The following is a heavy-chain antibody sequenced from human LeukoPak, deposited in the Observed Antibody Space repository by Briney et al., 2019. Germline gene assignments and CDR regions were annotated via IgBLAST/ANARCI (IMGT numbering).Heavy chain of an antibody. CDR2: IYHSGST. CDR3: ARHRRGVHTYYDILTGYSTHDY. J-gene: IGHJ4*02. CDR1: GYSISSGYY. D-gene: IGHD3-9*01. V-gene: IGHV4-38-2*01. Sequence: SETLSLTCAVPGYSISSGYYWGWIRPPPGKGLEWIGSIYHSGSTYYNPSLKSRVTISVDTSKNQFSLKLSSVTAADTAVYYCARHRRGVHTYYDILTGYSTHDYWGQGTLVTVSS.